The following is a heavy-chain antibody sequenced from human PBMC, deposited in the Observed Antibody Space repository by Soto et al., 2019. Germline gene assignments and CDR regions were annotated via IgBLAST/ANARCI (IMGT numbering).Heavy chain of an antibody. V-gene: IGHV4-30-4*08. Sequence: PSETLSLTCTVSGGSISYEYYHWTWIRQSPGKGLEWIGYIHYSGSIIYNQSFKSRVTISVDTSKNQFSLQLSSVTAADTVVYFCAREDDGGDRDYYGLDVWGQGTTVTVAS. CDR2: IHYSGSI. CDR1: GGSISYEYYH. D-gene: IGHD2-21*02. J-gene: IGHJ6*02. CDR3: AREDDGGDRDYYGLDV.